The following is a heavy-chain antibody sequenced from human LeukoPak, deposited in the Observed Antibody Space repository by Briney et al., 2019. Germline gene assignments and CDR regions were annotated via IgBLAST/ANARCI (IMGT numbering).Heavy chain of an antibody. J-gene: IGHJ4*02. CDR1: GYTFTSYY. Sequence: ASVKVSCKASGYTFTSYYMHWVRQAPGQGLEWMGIINPSGGSTSYAQKFQGRVTVTRDTSTSTVYMELSSLRSEDTAVYYCARATGGLVVVVIGNYFDYWGQGTLVTVSS. CDR3: ARATGGLVVVVIGNYFDY. V-gene: IGHV1-46*01. D-gene: IGHD3-22*01. CDR2: INPSGGST.